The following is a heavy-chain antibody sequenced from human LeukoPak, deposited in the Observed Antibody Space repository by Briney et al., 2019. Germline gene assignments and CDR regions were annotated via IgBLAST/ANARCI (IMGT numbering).Heavy chain of an antibody. Sequence: SETLSLTCAIIGSSIRDNYYWGWIRRPPGKGLEWIGSVFYSGSTYYNPSLKSRVTLSVDTSNNIFSLKLRSVTAADTAVYYCARHNYYHFWSTLNWFDPWGQGALVTASS. CDR2: VFYSGST. CDR1: GSSIRDNYY. J-gene: IGHJ5*02. CDR3: ARHNYYHFWSTLNWFDP. D-gene: IGHD3-3*01. V-gene: IGHV4-38-2*01.